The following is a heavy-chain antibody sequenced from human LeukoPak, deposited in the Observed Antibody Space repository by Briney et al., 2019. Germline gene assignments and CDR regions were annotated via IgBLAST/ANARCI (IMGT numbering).Heavy chain of an antibody. CDR2: VYYSGST. J-gene: IGHJ4*02. D-gene: IGHD1-1*01. V-gene: IGHV4-59*08. CDR3: ARAASSGGDYFDY. Sequence: YWSWIRQSAGKGLEWIGNVYYSGSTTYNPSLKNRVTISVDTSKNQFSLKLSSVTAADTAVYYCARAASSGGDYFDYWGQGTLVTVSS. CDR1: Y.